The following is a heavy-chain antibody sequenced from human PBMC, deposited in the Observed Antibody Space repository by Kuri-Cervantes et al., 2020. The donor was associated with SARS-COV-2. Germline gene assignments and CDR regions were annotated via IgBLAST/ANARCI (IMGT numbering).Heavy chain of an antibody. D-gene: IGHD6-6*01. V-gene: IGHV4-59*01. CDR3: ARVARLVSYYFDY. Sequence: GSLRLSCTVSGGSISSYYWSWIRQPPGKGLEWIGYIYYSGSTNYNPSPKSRVTISVDTSKNQFSLKLSSVTAADTAVYYCARVARLVSYYFDYWGQGTLVTVSS. J-gene: IGHJ4*02. CDR2: IYYSGST. CDR1: GGSISSYY.